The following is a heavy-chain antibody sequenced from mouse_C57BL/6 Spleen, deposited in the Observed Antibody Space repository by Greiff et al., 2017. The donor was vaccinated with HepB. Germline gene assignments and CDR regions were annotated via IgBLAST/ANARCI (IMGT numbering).Heavy chain of an antibody. CDR1: GFTFTDYY. Sequence: DVMLVESGGGLVQPGGSLSLSCAASGFTFTDYYMSWVRQPPGKALEWLGFIRNKANGYTTEYSASVKGRFTISRDNSQSILYLQMNALRAEDSATYYCARYTTVVARGYFDVWGTGTTVTVSS. CDR3: ARYTTVVARGYFDV. D-gene: IGHD1-1*01. CDR2: IRNKANGYTT. V-gene: IGHV7-3*01. J-gene: IGHJ1*03.